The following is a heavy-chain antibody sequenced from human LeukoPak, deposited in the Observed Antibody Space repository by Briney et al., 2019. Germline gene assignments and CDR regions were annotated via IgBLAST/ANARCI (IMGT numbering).Heavy chain of an antibody. CDR3: RGGAEYFDY. Sequence: GGSLRLSCAVSGFTFDDYAMHWVRQAPGKGLEWVSGISWNSGSIGYADSVKGRFTISRDNAKNSLYLQMNSLRAEDTAVYYCRGGAEYFDYWGQGTLVTVSS. CDR1: GFTFDDYA. J-gene: IGHJ4*02. V-gene: IGHV3-9*01. CDR2: ISWNSGSI. D-gene: IGHD1-26*01.